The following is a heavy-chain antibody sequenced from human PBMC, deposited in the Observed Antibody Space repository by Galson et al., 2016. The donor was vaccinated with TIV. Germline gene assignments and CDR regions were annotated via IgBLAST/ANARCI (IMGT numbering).Heavy chain of an antibody. CDR3: ARGVWSGDPGDYHYYCMDV. J-gene: IGHJ6*03. CDR1: GVTFSSYA. Sequence: SVKVSCKASGVTFSSYAISWVRQAPGQGLEWMGGIISIFGVPNYAQKFQGRVTITADESTKTAYMDLSSLRSDDTAVYYCARGVWSGDPGDYHYYCMDVWGKGTTVTVSS. D-gene: IGHD4-17*01. V-gene: IGHV1-69*13. CDR2: IISIFGVP.